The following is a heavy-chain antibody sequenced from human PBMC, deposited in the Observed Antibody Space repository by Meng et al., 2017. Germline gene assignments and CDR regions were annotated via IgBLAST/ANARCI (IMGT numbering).Heavy chain of an antibody. J-gene: IGHJ4*02. D-gene: IGHD1-26*01. CDR3: ARSFSRATWERDD. CDR1: GYTFTGYY. CDR2: INPNSGGT. Sequence: QVRLGQCGAEVKRPGASVKVSCKASGYTFTGYYMHWVRQAPGQGLEWMGRINPNSGGTNYAQKFQGRVTMTRDTSINTAYMELSRLRSDDTAVYYCARSFSRATWERDDWGQGTLVTVSS. V-gene: IGHV1-2*06.